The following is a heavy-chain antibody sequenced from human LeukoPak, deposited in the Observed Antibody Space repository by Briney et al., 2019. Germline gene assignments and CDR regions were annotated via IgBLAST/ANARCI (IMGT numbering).Heavy chain of an antibody. V-gene: IGHV1-69*05. D-gene: IGHD5-24*01. CDR1: GGTFSSYA. CDR3: ARPKRDGYNYDFDY. Sequence: SVKVSCKASGGTFSSYAMSWVRQAPGQGLEWMGGIIPIFGTANYAQKFQGRVTITTDESTSTAYMELSSLRSEDTAVYYCARPKRDGYNYDFDYWGQGTLVTVSS. J-gene: IGHJ4*02. CDR2: IIPIFGTA.